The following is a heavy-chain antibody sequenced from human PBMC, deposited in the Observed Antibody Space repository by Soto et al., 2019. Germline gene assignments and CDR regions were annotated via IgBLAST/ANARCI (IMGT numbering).Heavy chain of an antibody. CDR3: AVGYSSSWFDY. Sequence: GGSLRLSCAASGFTVSSNYMSWVRQAPGKGLEWVSVNYSGGSTYYADSVKGRSTISRDNSKNTPYFQMNGLRAEDTAVYYCAVGYSSSWFDYWGQGTLVTVSS. J-gene: IGHJ4*02. D-gene: IGHD6-13*01. CDR2: NYSGGST. CDR1: GFTVSSNY. V-gene: IGHV3-53*01.